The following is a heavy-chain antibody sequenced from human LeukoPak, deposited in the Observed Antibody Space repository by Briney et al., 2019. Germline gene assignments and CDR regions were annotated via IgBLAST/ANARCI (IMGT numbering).Heavy chain of an antibody. Sequence: GRSLRLSCAASGFTFDDYAMHWVRQAPGKGLEWVSGISWNSGSIGYADSVKGRFTISRDNAKNSLYLQMNSLRAEDTALYYCAKDRQLYSSGWKDYWGQGTLVTVSS. CDR2: ISWNSGSI. V-gene: IGHV3-9*01. CDR3: AKDRQLYSSGWKDY. CDR1: GFTFDDYA. D-gene: IGHD6-19*01. J-gene: IGHJ4*02.